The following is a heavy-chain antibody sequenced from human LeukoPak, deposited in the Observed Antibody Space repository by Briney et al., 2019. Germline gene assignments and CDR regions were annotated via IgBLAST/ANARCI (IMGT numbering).Heavy chain of an antibody. CDR2: ISSSSSYI. CDR1: GFTFSSYS. D-gene: IGHD4-17*01. V-gene: IGHV3-21*01. J-gene: IGHJ4*02. CDR3: ARDLGGYGDYGTNFDH. Sequence: GGSLRLSCAASGFTFSSYSMKWVRQAPGKGLEWVSFISSSSSYIYYSGSVKGRFTISRDNARNSLYLQMNSLRVEDTAVYYCARDLGGYGDYGTNFDHWGQGTLVTVSS.